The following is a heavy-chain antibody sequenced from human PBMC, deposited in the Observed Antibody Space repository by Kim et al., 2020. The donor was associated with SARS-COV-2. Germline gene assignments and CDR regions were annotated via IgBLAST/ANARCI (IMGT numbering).Heavy chain of an antibody. D-gene: IGHD6-13*01. Sequence: GSGNTKYSQKCQGRGNITRDTSASTAYMELNSLRSEDTAVYYCARSRSSIDWGQGTLVTVSS. CDR2: GSGNT. V-gene: IGHV1-3*01. CDR3: ARSRSSID. J-gene: IGHJ4*02.